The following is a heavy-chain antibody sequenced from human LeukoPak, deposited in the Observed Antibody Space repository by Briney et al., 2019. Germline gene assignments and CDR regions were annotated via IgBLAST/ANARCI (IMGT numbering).Heavy chain of an antibody. Sequence: PGGSLRLSCAASGFSFDDYAMHWVRQAPGKGLEWVSGISWNSGSIGYADSVKGRFTISRDNSKNTLYLQMNSLRAEDTAVYYCAKKTRRKYDYVWGSYSPYNFDYWGQGTLVTVSS. D-gene: IGHD3-16*01. CDR1: GFSFDDYA. CDR2: ISWNSGSI. J-gene: IGHJ4*02. CDR3: AKKTRRKYDYVWGSYSPYNFDY. V-gene: IGHV3-9*01.